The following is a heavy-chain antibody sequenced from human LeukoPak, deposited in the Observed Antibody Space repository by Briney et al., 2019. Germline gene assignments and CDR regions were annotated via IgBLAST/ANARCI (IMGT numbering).Heavy chain of an antibody. Sequence: PGRSLRLSCAASGFTFSSYAMHWVRQAPGKGLEWVAVISYDGSNKYYADPVKGRFTISRDNSKNTLYLLMNSLRAEDTAVYYCATGAGYCSSTSCYLVYWGQGTLVTVSS. D-gene: IGHD2-2*01. CDR2: ISYDGSNK. CDR1: GFTFSSYA. V-gene: IGHV3-30-3*01. J-gene: IGHJ4*02. CDR3: ATGAGYCSSTSCYLVY.